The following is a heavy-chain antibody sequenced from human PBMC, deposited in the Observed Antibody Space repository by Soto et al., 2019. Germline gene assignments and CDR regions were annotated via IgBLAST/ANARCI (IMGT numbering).Heavy chain of an antibody. CDR3: ARDGPPYASGSYYNHGMAV. D-gene: IGHD3-10*01. CDR1: GFTFSTYA. CDR2: ISYDGSNK. J-gene: IGHJ6*02. V-gene: IGHV3-30-3*01. Sequence: GGSLRLSCAASGFTFSTYAMYWVRQAPGKGLEWVAVISYDGSNKYYADSVKGRFTISRDNSKNTLYLQMNSLRVEDTAAYYCARDGPPYASGSYYNHGMAVWRQGTTVTVSS.